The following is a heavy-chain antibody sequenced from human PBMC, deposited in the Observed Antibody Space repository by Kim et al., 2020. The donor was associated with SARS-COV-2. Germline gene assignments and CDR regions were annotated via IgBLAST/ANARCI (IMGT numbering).Heavy chain of an antibody. V-gene: IGHV3-30*07. Sequence: DSEERQFTITRDNSKNTLYLKMKSLRADDAAVYYCARDPLTFGGVRPVDYWGQGTLVTVSS. CDR3: ARDPLTFGGVRPVDY. J-gene: IGHJ4*02. D-gene: IGHD3-16*01.